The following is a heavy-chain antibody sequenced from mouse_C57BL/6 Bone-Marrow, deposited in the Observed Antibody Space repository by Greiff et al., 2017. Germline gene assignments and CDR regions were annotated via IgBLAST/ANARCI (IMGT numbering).Heavy chain of an antibody. CDR3: ARHGGDGYYDAMDY. CDR1: GFSLTSYG. D-gene: IGHD2-3*01. Sequence: VKLMESGPGLVAPSQSLSITCTVSGFSLTSYGVHWVRQPPGKGLEWLVVIWSDGSTTYNSDLKSRLSISKDNSKSQVFLKMNSLQTDDTAMYYGARHGGDGYYDAMDYWGQGTSVTVSS. V-gene: IGHV2-6-1*01. CDR2: IWSDGST. J-gene: IGHJ4*01.